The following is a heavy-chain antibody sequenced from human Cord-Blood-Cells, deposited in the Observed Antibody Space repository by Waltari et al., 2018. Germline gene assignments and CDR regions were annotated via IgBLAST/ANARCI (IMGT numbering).Heavy chain of an antibody. D-gene: IGHD1-7*01. CDR2: ISYDGSNK. J-gene: IGHJ4*02. V-gene: IGHV3-30*04. CDR3: AREVELVVDY. CDR1: GFTFSSYA. Sequence: QVQLVESGGGVVQPGRSLRLSCAASGFTFSSYAMHWVRQAPGKGLEWVAGISYDGSNKYYADSVKGRFTISRDNSRNTLYLRMNSLRAEDTAVYYCAREVELVVDYWGQGTLVTVSS.